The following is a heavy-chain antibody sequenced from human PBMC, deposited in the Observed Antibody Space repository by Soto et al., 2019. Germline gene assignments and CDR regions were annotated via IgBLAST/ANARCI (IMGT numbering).Heavy chain of an antibody. V-gene: IGHV1-18*04. CDR2: ISAYNGNT. CDR3: ARYYYDSSGYPDY. Sequence: GASVKVSCKTSGYTFTGYYMPWVRQAPGQGLEWMGWISAYNGNTNYAQKLQGRVTMTTDTSTSTAYMELRSLRSDDTAVYYCARYYYDSSGYPDYCGQGTLVTVYS. J-gene: IGHJ4*02. CDR1: GYTFTGYY. D-gene: IGHD3-22*01.